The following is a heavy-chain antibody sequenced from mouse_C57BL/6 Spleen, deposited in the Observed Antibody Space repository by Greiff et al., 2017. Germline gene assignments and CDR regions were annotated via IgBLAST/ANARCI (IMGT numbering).Heavy chain of an antibody. J-gene: IGHJ2*01. CDR3: ASNWGYYFDY. Sequence: QVQLQQPGTELVKPGASVKLSCKASGYTFTSYWMHWVKPRPGQGLEWIGNINPSNGGTKYNEKFKGKATLTVDKSSSTAYMQLSSLTSEESAVYYCASNWGYYFDYWGQGTTLTVSS. D-gene: IGHD4-1*01. CDR2: INPSNGGT. V-gene: IGHV1-53*01. CDR1: GYTFTSYW.